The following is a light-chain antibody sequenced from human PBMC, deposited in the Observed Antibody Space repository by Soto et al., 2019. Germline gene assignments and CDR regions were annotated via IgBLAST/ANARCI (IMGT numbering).Light chain of an antibody. Sequence: EIVMTQSPATLSVSPGERATLSCRASQSVSNNLAGYHQKPGQAPRLLIFGAPTRATGIPARFSGSGSGTAFTLTISSLQSEDFAVYYCQQYNNWPPWTFGQGTKVEIK. J-gene: IGKJ1*01. V-gene: IGKV3-15*01. CDR1: QSVSNN. CDR2: GAP. CDR3: QQYNNWPPWT.